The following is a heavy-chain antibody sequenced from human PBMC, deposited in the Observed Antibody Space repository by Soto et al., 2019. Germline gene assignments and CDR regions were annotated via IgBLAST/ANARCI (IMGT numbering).Heavy chain of an antibody. CDR3: AKDRGYSYGMDV. Sequence: PGGSLRLSCAASGFTFSSYGMHWVRQAPGKGLEWVAVISYDGSNKYYADSVKGRFTISRDNSKNTLYLQMNSLRAEDTAVYYCAKDRGYSYGMDVWGQGTTVTVSS. CDR2: ISYDGSNK. V-gene: IGHV3-30*18. J-gene: IGHJ6*02. D-gene: IGHD3-10*01. CDR1: GFTFSSYG.